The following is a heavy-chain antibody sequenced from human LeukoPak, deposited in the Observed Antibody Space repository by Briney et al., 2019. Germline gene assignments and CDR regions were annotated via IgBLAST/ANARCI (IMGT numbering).Heavy chain of an antibody. CDR2: IFYSGTT. D-gene: IGHD3-10*01. CDR3: ARSFGSGSYCEN. CDR1: GGSISSYY. J-gene: IGHJ4*02. V-gene: IGHV4-59*01. Sequence: SETLSLTCTVSGGSISSYYWSWIRQPPGKGLEWIGYIFYSGTTSYNPSLKSRVTISVDTSKNQFSLKLSSVTAADTAVYYCARSFGSGSYCENWGQGTLVTVSS.